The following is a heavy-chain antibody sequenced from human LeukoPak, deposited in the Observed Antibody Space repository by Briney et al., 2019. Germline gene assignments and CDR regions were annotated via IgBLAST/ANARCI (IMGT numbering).Heavy chain of an antibody. D-gene: IGHD3-22*01. CDR3: ARDYYDSSGYYDFGDY. Sequence: PGGSLRLSCAASGFTFSSYSMNWVRQAPGKGLEWVSSISSSSSYIYYADSVKGRFTISRDNAKNSLYLQMNSLRAEDTAVYYCARDYYDSSGYYDFGDYWGQGTLVIVSS. V-gene: IGHV3-21*01. J-gene: IGHJ4*02. CDR2: ISSSSSYI. CDR1: GFTFSSYS.